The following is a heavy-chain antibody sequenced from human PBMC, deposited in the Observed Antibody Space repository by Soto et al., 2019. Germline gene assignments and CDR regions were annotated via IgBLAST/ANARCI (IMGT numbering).Heavy chain of an antibody. CDR1: GGTFSRHA. D-gene: IGHD3-22*01. CDR2: IIPIFGTA. J-gene: IGHJ4*02. V-gene: IGHV1-69*01. Sequence: QVQLVQSGAEVRKPGSSVKVSCKASGGTFSRHAISWVRQAPGQGLEWMGGIIPIFGTANHAQKFQGRVTIIPDESTSTVYMERSSLRSEDTAIYYCARGWGYDSTDYYYAYWGQGTLVIVSS. CDR3: ARGWGYDSTDYYYAY.